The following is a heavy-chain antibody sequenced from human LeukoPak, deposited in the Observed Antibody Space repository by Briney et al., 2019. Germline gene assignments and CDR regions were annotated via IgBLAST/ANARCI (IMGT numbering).Heavy chain of an antibody. V-gene: IGHV4-31*03. Sequence: SETLSLTCTVSGGSISSGGYYWSWIRQHPGKGLEWIGYIYYSGSTYYNLSLKSRVIISVDTTKNQFSLKLSSVTAADTAVYYCARDHGDYPWFDPWGQGTLVTVSS. CDR3: ARDHGDYPWFDP. CDR1: GGSISSGGYY. J-gene: IGHJ5*02. CDR2: IYYSGST. D-gene: IGHD4-17*01.